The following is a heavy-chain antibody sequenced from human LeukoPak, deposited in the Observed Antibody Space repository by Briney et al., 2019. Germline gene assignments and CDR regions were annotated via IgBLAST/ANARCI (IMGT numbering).Heavy chain of an antibody. V-gene: IGHV4-59*01. D-gene: IGHD3-10*01. CDR3: ARHYGSGSYYY. CDR2: IYYSGST. J-gene: IGHJ4*02. Sequence: SETLSLTCTVCGDSISHYYWSWIRQPPGKGLEWIGYIYYSGSTSYNPSLKSRVTISVDTSKNQLSLKLTSVTAADTAVYYCARHYGSGSYYYWGQGTLVTVSS. CDR1: GDSISHYY.